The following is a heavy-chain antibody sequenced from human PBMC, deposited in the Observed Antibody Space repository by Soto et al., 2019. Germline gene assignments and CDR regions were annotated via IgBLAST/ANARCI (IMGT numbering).Heavy chain of an antibody. Sequence: SVTLSLTCFVCRYSSTAGGYYLSWIGHHPGKGLEWVGSVYSSGCIIYNPSLRSRVSISGGTSSNQFSMSLTSVTAADTDRYSRVRRYSRGDGWNNQWGQALLNTVSS. V-gene: IGHV4-31*08. CDR3: VRRYSRGDGWNNQ. J-gene: IGHJ4*01. D-gene: IGHD6-19*01. CDR1: RYSSTAGGYY. CDR2: VYSSGCI.